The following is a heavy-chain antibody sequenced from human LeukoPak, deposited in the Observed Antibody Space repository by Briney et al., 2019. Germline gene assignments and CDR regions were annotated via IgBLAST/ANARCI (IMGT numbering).Heavy chain of an antibody. CDR1: GGPISSYY. CDR3: ARDGGEGGATFDY. V-gene: IGHV4-59*01. D-gene: IGHD1-26*01. J-gene: IGHJ4*02. Sequence: PSETLSLTCTVSGGPISSYYWSWIRQPPGKGLEWIGYIYYSGSTNYNPSLKSRVTISVDTSKNQFSLKLSSVTAADTAVYYCARDGGEGGATFDYWGQGTLVTVSS. CDR2: IYYSGST.